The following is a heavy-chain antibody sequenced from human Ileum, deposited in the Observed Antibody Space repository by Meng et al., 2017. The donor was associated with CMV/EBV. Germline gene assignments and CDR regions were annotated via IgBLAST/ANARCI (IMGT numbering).Heavy chain of an antibody. D-gene: IGHD5-24*01. CDR2: LHYSGSN. CDR1: ITDCENY. Sequence: ITDCENYWRWIPQSPGKGPEWIAYLHYSGSNYYNPSRKGRPAISADTSKNQFSLNGTSVSGADTAVYYCARGEEMQRGQVRDWFDAWGQGILVTVSS. CDR3: ARGEEMQRGQVRDWFDA. V-gene: IGHV4-30-4*01. J-gene: IGHJ5*02.